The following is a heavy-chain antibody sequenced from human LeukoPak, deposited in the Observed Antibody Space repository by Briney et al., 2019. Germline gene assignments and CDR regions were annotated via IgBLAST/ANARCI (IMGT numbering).Heavy chain of an antibody. CDR1: GGSISSSNYY. D-gene: IGHD3-3*01. J-gene: IGHJ6*03. CDR2: IYYSGIT. Sequence: PSETLSLTCTVSGGSISSSNYYWGWIRQPPGKGLDYIGSIYYSGITYYNPSLKSRVTISVDTSKNQFSLKLSSVTAADTAVYYCARDRRITIFGVVTSGMDVWGKGTTVTVSS. V-gene: IGHV4-39*07. CDR3: ARDRRITIFGVVTSGMDV.